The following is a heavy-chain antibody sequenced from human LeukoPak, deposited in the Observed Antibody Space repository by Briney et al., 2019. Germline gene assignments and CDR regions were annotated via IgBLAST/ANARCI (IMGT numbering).Heavy chain of an antibody. Sequence: SQTLSLTCTVSGGSISSGSYYWSWIRQPPGKGLEWIGYIYYSGSTNYNPSLKSRVTISVDTSKNQFSLKLSSVTAADTAVYYCARGDYEPAEFGYWGQGTLVTVSS. CDR1: GGSISSGSYY. D-gene: IGHD4-17*01. V-gene: IGHV4-61*01. CDR2: IYYSGST. CDR3: ARGDYEPAEFGY. J-gene: IGHJ4*02.